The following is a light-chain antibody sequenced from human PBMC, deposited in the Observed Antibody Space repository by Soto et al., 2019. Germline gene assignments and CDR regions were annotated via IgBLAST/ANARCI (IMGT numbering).Light chain of an antibody. J-gene: IGKJ2*01. Sequence: EIVMTQSPDTLSVSPGDTATLSCRSIQNIHINLAWYQQKPGQAPTLLIYGVTARAPGLPARFSGSGSGTDFTLSIRSVQSGDFGVFYCQQYEGWPRTCGLGTKVEIQ. CDR3: QQYEGWPRT. CDR2: GVT. V-gene: IGKV3-15*01. CDR1: QNIHIN.